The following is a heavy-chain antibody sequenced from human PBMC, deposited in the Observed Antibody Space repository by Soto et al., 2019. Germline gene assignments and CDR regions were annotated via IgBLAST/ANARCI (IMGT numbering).Heavy chain of an antibody. CDR2: INAGNGNT. J-gene: IGHJ6*02. V-gene: IGHV1-3*01. CDR3: ASRRIQLEPSGMYV. Sequence: ASVKVSCKASGYTFTSYAIHWVRQAPGQRLEWMGWINAGNGNTKYSQKFQGRVTITRDTSASTAYMYLSSLRSEDTAVYYCASRRIQLEPSGMYVWSQGTTVTVSS. D-gene: IGHD1-1*01. CDR1: GYTFTSYA.